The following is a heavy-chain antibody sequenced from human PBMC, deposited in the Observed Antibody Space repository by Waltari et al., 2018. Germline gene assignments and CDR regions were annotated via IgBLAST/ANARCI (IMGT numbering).Heavy chain of an antibody. J-gene: IGHJ3*02. CDR1: GGTFSSYT. CDR3: ARTDCSSTSCYTPNDAFDI. V-gene: IGHV1-69*02. Sequence: QVQLVQSGAEVKKPGSSVKVSCKASGGTFSSYTISWVRQAPGQGLEWMGRIIPILGIANYAQKFQGRVTITADKSTSTAYMELSSLRSEDTAVYYCARTDCSSTSCYTPNDAFDIWGQGTMVTVSS. CDR2: IIPILGIA. D-gene: IGHD2-2*02.